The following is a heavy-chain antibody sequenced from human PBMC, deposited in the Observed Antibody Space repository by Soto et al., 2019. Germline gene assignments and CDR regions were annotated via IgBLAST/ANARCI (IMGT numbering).Heavy chain of an antibody. D-gene: IGHD5-12*01. CDR2: IYSSGST. CDR1: CGSVSSGSYY. CDR3: ARDGYTNFDY. V-gene: IGHV4-61*01. Sequence: SETLSLTCTVSCGSVSSGSYYWNWIRQPPGKGLEWIGYIYSSGSTNYNPSLKSRVTISLDTSKNQFYLKLSSMTASDTAMYYCARDGYTNFDYWGQGTLVTVSS. J-gene: IGHJ4*02.